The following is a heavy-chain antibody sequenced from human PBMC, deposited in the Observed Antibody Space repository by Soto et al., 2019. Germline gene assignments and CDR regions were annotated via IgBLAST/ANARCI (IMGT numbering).Heavy chain of an antibody. V-gene: IGHV1-3*01. CDR1: GYTFTSYA. CDR2: INAGNGNT. J-gene: IGHJ4*02. CDR3: ARGTGCPDGPGDY. Sequence: QVQLVQSGAEVKKPGASVKVSCKASGYTFTSYAMHWVRQAPGQRLEWMGWINAGNGNTKYSQNFQGRVTITRDTSASTAYMELSIQSSEDTALYYCARGTGCPDGPGDYWGQGTLVTVSS.